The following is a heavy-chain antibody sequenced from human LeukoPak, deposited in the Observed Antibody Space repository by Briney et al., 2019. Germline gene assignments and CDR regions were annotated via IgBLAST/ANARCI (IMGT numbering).Heavy chain of an antibody. CDR2: ISANTGGT. D-gene: IGHD4-17*01. J-gene: IGHJ4*02. CDR3: AKGIGHDYGDPLHS. Sequence: AASVKVSCKASGYTFIDYYIHWVRLAPGHGLEWMGCISANTGGTKYAHKFQGRVTMTRDTSINTAHLDLSRLRSDDSAVYYCAKGIGHDYGDPLHSWGQGTLVTVSS. CDR1: GYTFIDYY. V-gene: IGHV1-2*02.